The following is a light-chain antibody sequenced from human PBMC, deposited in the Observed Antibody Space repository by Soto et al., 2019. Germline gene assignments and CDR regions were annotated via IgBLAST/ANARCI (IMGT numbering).Light chain of an antibody. CDR3: QQASSLPHS. Sequence: DIQLTQSPSSVSASVGDRVTITCRASQDISIWLAWYQQKPGKAPNLLISAASRLQSGVPSRFSGSGSGTDFTLTITSLQPEEFATYYCQQASSLPHSFGQGTKLDIK. V-gene: IGKV1-12*01. J-gene: IGKJ2*03. CDR1: QDISIW. CDR2: AAS.